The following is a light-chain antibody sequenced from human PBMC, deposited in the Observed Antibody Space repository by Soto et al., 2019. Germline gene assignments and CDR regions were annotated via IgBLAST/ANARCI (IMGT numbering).Light chain of an antibody. CDR3: QQFNSYPPST. CDR2: DAS. CDR1: QGISSA. J-gene: IGKJ4*01. V-gene: IGKV1-13*02. Sequence: AIQLTQSPSSLSASVGDRVSITCRASQGISSALAWYQQKPGKAPKLLIYDASSLESGVPSRFSGSGSGTDFTLTISSLHPEDFATYYCQQFNSYPPSTFGGGTKVEIK.